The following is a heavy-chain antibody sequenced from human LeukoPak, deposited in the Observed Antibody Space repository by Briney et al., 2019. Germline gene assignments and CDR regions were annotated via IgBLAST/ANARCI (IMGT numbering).Heavy chain of an antibody. D-gene: IGHD1-1*01. CDR3: ARVASTTRRHDAFDI. V-gene: IGHV1-2*02. J-gene: IGHJ3*02. CDR2: INLNSGGT. CDR1: GYTFSAYY. Sequence: ASVKVSCKASGYTFSAYYMHWVRQAPGQGLEWMGWINLNSGGTNYAQKFQGRVTLTRDTSTSTAYMELSRLRSDDTAVYYCARVASTTRRHDAFDIWGQGTMVTISS.